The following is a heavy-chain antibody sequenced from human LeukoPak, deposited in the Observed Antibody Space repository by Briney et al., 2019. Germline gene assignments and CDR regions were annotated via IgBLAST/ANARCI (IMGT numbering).Heavy chain of an antibody. CDR1: GGTFSSYA. CDR3: ARDSGAQLWFLNNWFDP. Sequence: ASVKVSCKASGGTFSSYAISWVRQAPGQGLEWMGWISAYNGNTNYAQKLQGRVTMTTDTSTSTAYMELRSLRSDDTAVYYCARDSGAQLWFLNNWFDPWGQGTLVTVSS. J-gene: IGHJ5*02. CDR2: ISAYNGNT. D-gene: IGHD5-18*01. V-gene: IGHV1-18*01.